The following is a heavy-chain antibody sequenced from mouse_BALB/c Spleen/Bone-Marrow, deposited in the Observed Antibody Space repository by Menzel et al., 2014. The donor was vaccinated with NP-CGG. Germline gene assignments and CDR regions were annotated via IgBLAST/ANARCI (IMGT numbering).Heavy chain of an antibody. J-gene: IGHJ4*01. CDR3: ARWDYYGYAMDY. CDR2: ISPYNGGT. V-gene: IGHV1-26*01. D-gene: IGHD1-1*01. CDR1: GYSFTGYT. Sequence: EVKLVESGPELVKPGASMKISCKASGYSFTGYTMNWVKQSHGKNLEWIGLISPYNGGTSYNQKFMGKATLTVDKSSSTAYMELLSLTSEDSAVYYCARWDYYGYAMDYWGQGTSVTVSS.